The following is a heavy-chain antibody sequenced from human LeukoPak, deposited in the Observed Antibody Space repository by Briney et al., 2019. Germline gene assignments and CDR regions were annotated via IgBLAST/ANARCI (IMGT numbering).Heavy chain of an antibody. V-gene: IGHV1-18*01. D-gene: IGHD6-25*01. J-gene: IGHJ6*02. CDR1: GFRFTSYG. CDR2: ISDYNGNT. Sequence: ASVKVSCKASGFRFTSYGFTWVRQAPGQGLEWMGWISDYNGNTNYAQNLQGGVTMTTDTSTTTVYMELRSLRPDDTAIYFCARGGASGPDGLDVWGQGTTVIVSS. CDR3: ARGGASGPDGLDV.